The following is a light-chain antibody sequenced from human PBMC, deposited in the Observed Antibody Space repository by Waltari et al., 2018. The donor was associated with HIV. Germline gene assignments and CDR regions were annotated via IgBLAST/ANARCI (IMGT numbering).Light chain of an antibody. Sequence: QPVLTQSSSASASLGSSVRLTCTLTSGHNCYIIAWPPQQAGRAPRFLMQLEDSGTYKRGSGVPSRFSGSNSGADCYLTIYNLQSDDEADYYCETWDSNTRVFGGGTKLTVL. V-gene: IGLV4-60*03. CDR2: LEDSGTY. CDR1: SGHNCYI. J-gene: IGLJ2*01. CDR3: ETWDSNTRV.